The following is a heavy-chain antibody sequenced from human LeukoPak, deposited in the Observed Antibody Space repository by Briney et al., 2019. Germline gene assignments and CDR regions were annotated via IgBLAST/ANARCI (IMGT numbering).Heavy chain of an antibody. V-gene: IGHV4-39*01. Sequence: SETLSLTYSVSGDPVSRSDSYWDWIRQPPGKGLEWIGTIYYSGRTYYSPSLKSRVTMSVDRRNTQCSLNLRSVTAADTAVYYCARRRYYDGSGYLEWGQGTLLSVSS. J-gene: IGHJ1*01. D-gene: IGHD3-22*01. CDR3: ARRRYYDGSGYLE. CDR1: GDPVSRSDSY. CDR2: IYYSGRT.